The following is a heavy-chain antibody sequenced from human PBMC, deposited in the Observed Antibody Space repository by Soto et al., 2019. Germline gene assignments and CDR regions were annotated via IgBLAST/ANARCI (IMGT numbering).Heavy chain of an antibody. CDR1: GGTLSSYA. CDR2: IIPIFGTA. CDR3: AMGSFLSGSYWVGAFDI. J-gene: IGHJ3*02. D-gene: IGHD1-26*01. V-gene: IGHV1-69*06. Sequence: GASVELSWKDSGGTLSSYAMRWARQDTRQGLEWMGGIIPIFGTANYAQKFQGRVTITADKSTSTAYMELSSLRSEDTAVYYCAMGSFLSGSYWVGAFDIWGQGTMVTVSS.